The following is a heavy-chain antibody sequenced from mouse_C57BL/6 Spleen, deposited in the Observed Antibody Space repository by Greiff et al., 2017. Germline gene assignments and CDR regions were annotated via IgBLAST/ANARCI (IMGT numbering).Heavy chain of an antibody. V-gene: IGHV1-80*01. CDR1: GYAFSSYW. J-gene: IGHJ4*01. CDR3: AIKSNYVGYAMDY. D-gene: IGHD2-5*01. CDR2: IYPGDGDT. Sequence: VQLQQSGAELVKPGASVKISCKASGYAFSSYWMNWVKQRPGKGLEWIGQIYPGDGDTNYNGKFKGKATLTADKSSSTAYMQLSSLTSEDSAVYYCAIKSNYVGYAMDYGGQGTSVTVSS.